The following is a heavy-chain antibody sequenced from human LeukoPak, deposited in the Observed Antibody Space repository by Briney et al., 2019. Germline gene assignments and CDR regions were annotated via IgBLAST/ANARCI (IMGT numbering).Heavy chain of an antibody. CDR2: IIPILGIA. CDR1: GGTFSSYA. CDR3: ARDHWGHSSGYADY. Sequence: ASVKVSCKASGGTFSSYAISWVRQAPGQGLEWMGRIIPILGIANYAQKFQGRATITADKSTSTAYMELSSLRSEDTAVYYCARDHWGHSSGYADYGGQGTLVTVSS. J-gene: IGHJ4*02. V-gene: IGHV1-69*04. D-gene: IGHD3-22*01.